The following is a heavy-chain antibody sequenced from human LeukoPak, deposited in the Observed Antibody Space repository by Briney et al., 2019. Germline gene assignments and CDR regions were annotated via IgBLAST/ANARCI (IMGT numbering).Heavy chain of an antibody. J-gene: IGHJ4*02. CDR2: ITGRGGNT. Sequence: GGSLRLSCAASGFTFSSFPMSWVRQAPGKGLQWVSGITGRGGNTYYADSVEGRFTVSRDNSKNTLSLQMDSLRAEDTAIYYCARDRAAFDSWGQGTLVTVSS. CDR3: ARDRAAFDS. V-gene: IGHV3-23*01. D-gene: IGHD6-25*01. CDR1: GFTFSSFP.